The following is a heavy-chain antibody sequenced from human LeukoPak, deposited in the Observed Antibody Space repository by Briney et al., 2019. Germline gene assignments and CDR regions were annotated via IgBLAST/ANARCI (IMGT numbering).Heavy chain of an antibody. Sequence: PGGSLRLSCAASGFTFSSYSMNWVRQDPGKGLEWVSHISSSSSTIYYADSVKGRFTISRDNAKNSLYLQMNSLRAEDTAVYYCARPYYDSSGYSFDYWGQGTQVTVSS. CDR2: ISSSSSTI. V-gene: IGHV3-48*04. D-gene: IGHD3-22*01. CDR1: GFTFSSYS. J-gene: IGHJ4*02. CDR3: ARPYYDSSGYSFDY.